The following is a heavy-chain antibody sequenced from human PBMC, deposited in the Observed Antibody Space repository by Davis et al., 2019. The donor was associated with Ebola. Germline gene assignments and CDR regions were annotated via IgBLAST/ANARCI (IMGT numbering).Heavy chain of an antibody. V-gene: IGHV1-46*03. CDR1: GYTFTNYY. D-gene: IGHD5-12*01. CDR2: INPNDGRT. J-gene: IGHJ3*02. Sequence: AASVKVSCKASGYTFTNYYMHWVRQAPGQGLEWMGMINPNDGRTIYAQTSQGRVTVTRDTSTTTVYMDLSSLRSEDTALYYCTTPGGQDSGYDVFDIWGQGTMVTVSS. CDR3: TTPGGQDSGYDVFDI.